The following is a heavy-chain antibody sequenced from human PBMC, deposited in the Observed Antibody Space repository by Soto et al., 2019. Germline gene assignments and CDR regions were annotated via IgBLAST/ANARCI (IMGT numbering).Heavy chain of an antibody. CDR2: ISGSGGST. V-gene: IGHV3-23*01. J-gene: IGHJ5*02. D-gene: IGHD2-2*01. CDR3: AKDPLGYCSSTSCPWGWFDP. Sequence: GGSLRLSCAAAGFTFSIYAMSWVRQAPGKGLEWVSAISGSGGSTYYADSVKGRFTISRDNSKNTLYLQMNSLRAEDTAVYYCAKDPLGYCSSTSCPWGWFDPWGQGTLVTVSS. CDR1: GFTFSIYA.